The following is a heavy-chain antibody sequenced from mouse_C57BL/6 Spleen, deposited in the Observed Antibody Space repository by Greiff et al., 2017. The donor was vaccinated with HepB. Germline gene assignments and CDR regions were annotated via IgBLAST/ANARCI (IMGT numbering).Heavy chain of an antibody. CDR1: GYTFTSYW. V-gene: IGHV1-64*01. CDR3: ARSVTTTGYYAMDY. CDR2: IHPNSGST. D-gene: IGHD2-2*01. Sequence: QVQLQQPGAELVKPGASVKLSCKASGYTFTSYWMHWVKQRPGQGLEWIGMIHPNSGSTNYNEKFKSKATLTVDKSSSTAYMQLSSLTSEDSAVYYCARSVTTTGYYAMDYWGQGTSVTVSS. J-gene: IGHJ4*01.